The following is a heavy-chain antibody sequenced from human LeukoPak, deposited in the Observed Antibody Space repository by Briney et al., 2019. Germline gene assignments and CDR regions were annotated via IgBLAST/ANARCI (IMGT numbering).Heavy chain of an antibody. CDR3: ASTYDSSGYYPFDY. CDR1: GFTFSDYC. Sequence: GGSLRLSCAASGFTFSDYCMSWIRQAPGKGLEWVSYISSSSIYTNYADSVKGRFTISRDNAKNSLYLQMNSLRAEDTAVYYCASTYDSSGYYPFDYWGQGTLVTVSS. CDR2: ISSSSIYT. J-gene: IGHJ4*02. V-gene: IGHV3-11*03. D-gene: IGHD3-22*01.